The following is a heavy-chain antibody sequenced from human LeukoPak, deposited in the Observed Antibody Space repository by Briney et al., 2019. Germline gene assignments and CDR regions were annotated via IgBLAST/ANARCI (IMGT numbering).Heavy chain of an antibody. Sequence: SETLPLTCTVSGVSISSYYWSWIRQPPGKGLEWIGYIYYSGIINYNTSLKSRITISIDMSKSQFSLKLSSVTAADTAVYYCASHDSSSSLDYWGQGILVTVSS. D-gene: IGHD6-6*01. J-gene: IGHJ4*02. V-gene: IGHV4-59*01. CDR2: IYYSGII. CDR3: ASHDSSSSLDY. CDR1: GVSISSYY.